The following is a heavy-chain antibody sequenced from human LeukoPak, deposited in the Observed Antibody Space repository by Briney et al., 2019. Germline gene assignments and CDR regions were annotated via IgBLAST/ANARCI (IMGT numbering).Heavy chain of an antibody. CDR3: ARDNRRYCGGDCSTNYFDY. J-gene: IGHJ4*02. CDR1: GYTFTSNY. V-gene: IGHV1-46*01. CDR2: ISPSGGST. D-gene: IGHD2-21*02. Sequence: ASVKVSCKAFGYTFTSNYMHWVRQAPGQGPEWMGVISPSGGSTTYAQKFQGRVTMTRDMSTSTVYMELSSLRSEDTAVYYCARDNRRYCGGDCSTNYFDYWGQGTLVTVSS.